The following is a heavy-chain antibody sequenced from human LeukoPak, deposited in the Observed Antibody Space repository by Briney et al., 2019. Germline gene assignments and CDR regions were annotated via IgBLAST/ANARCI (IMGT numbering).Heavy chain of an antibody. Sequence: PSETLSLTCAVYGGSFSGYYWSWIRQPPGKGLEWIGEINHSGSTNYNPSLKSRVTISVDTSKNQFSLKLSSVTAADTAVYYCARGSSGWDDNYYYYYYMDVWGKGTTVTIS. D-gene: IGHD6-19*01. CDR3: ARGSSGWDDNYYYYYYMDV. CDR2: INHSGST. V-gene: IGHV4-34*01. CDR1: GGSFSGYY. J-gene: IGHJ6*03.